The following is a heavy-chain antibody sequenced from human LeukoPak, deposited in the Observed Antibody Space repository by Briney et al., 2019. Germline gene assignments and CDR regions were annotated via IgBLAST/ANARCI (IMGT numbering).Heavy chain of an antibody. D-gene: IGHD2/OR15-2a*01. V-gene: IGHV3-23*01. CDR2: ISASGGST. CDR1: GFPVSNAW. J-gene: IGHJ6*02. CDR3: AKYVSAKGPPYALDV. Sequence: PGGSLRLSCVASGFPVSNAWMSWVRQAPGKGLEWVSGISASGGSTWYADSVKGRFTISRDNSKNTLYLQMNSLRAEDTAVYYCAKYVSAKGPPYALDVWGQGTTVTVSS.